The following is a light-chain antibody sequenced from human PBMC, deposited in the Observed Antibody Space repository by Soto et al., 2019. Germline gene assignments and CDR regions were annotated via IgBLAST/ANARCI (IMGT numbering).Light chain of an antibody. V-gene: IGKV3-20*01. CDR3: QQYCSSPPYT. CDR1: QSVSSSY. J-gene: IGKJ2*01. CDR2: GAS. Sequence: EIVLTQSPGTLSLSPGARATLSCRASQSVSSSYLAWYQQKPGQAPRLLIYGASSRATGIPDRFSGSGSGTDFSLTISRLEPEDVAVYYCQQYCSSPPYTFGQGTKLEIK.